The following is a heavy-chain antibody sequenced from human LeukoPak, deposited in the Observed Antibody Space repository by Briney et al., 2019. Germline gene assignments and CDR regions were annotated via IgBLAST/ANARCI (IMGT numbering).Heavy chain of an antibody. CDR1: GGSISSSSYY. D-gene: IGHD4-23*01. CDR3: ASHGTRWSPEDFDY. V-gene: IGHV4-39*01. Sequence: PSETLSLTCTVSGGSISSSSYYWGWIRQPPGKGLEWIGSIYYSGSTYYNPSLKSRVTISVDTSKNQFSLKLSSVTAADTAVYYCASHGTRWSPEDFDYWGQGTLVTVSS. J-gene: IGHJ4*02. CDR2: IYYSGST.